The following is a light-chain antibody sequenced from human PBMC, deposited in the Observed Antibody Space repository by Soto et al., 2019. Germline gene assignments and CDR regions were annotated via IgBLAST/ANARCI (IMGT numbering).Light chain of an antibody. V-gene: IGLV2-14*01. CDR1: SSDVGGYNY. CDR3: SSYTTSGTPV. Sequence: QSALTQPASVSGSPGQTLTISCTGTSSDVGGYNYLSWYQQHPGKAPKVMIYEVSNRPSGVSNRFSGSKSGNTASLTISGLQAEDEADYFCSSYTTSGTPVFGGGTKLTVL. J-gene: IGLJ3*02. CDR2: EVS.